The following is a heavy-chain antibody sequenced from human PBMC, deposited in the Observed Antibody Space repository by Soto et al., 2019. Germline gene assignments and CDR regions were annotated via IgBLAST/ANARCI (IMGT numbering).Heavy chain of an antibody. CDR2: ISSSSSHI. CDR3: ARVQDAFDI. J-gene: IGHJ3*02. V-gene: IGHV3-21*02. Sequence: EVQLVESGGGLVKPGGSLRLSCAASGFTFSYYSMIWVRQAPGKGLEWVSCISSSSSHIYYADSVQGRFTISRDNAKNSLYLQMNSLRAEDTALYYCARVQDAFDIWGRGTEVTVSS. CDR1: GFTFSYYS.